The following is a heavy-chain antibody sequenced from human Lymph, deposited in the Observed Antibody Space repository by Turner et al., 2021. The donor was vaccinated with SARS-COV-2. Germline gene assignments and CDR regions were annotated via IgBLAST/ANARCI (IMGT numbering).Heavy chain of an antibody. J-gene: IGHJ6*02. CDR3: ARDLGTYGMDV. CDR1: GIIVSRNY. CDR2: IYSGVTT. D-gene: IGHD6-13*01. V-gene: IGHV3-53*02. Sequence: EVQLVETGGGLIQPGGSVRLSCAASGIIVSRNYMNWVRQAPGKGLEWVSVIYSGVTTYYADSVKGLFTISRDNSKNTLYLQMNSLRVEDTAVYYCARDLGTYGMDVWGQGTTVTVSS.